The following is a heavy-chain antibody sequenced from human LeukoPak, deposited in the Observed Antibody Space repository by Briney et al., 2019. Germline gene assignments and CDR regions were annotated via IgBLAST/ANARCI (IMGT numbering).Heavy chain of an antibody. D-gene: IGHD6-19*01. CDR2: ISAYNGNT. V-gene: IGHV1-18*01. CDR1: GYMFTKYG. Sequence: ASVKVSCKASGYMFTKYGFSWVRQAPGQGLEWMGWISAYNGNTKYAEKLQGRVTMTTDTSTSTADTELRSLRSDDTAVYYCVIDRSYSSGWYPRGYFDYWGQGTLVTVSS. CDR3: VIDRSYSSGWYPRGYFDY. J-gene: IGHJ4*02.